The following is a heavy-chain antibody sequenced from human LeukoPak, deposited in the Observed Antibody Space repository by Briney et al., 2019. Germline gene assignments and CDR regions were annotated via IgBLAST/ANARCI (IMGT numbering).Heavy chain of an antibody. CDR1: GYSISSGYY. Sequence: SETLSLTCTVSGYSISSGYYWGWIRQPPGKGLEWIGSIYHSGSTNYNPSLKSRVTISVDKSKNQFSLKLSSVTAADTAAYYCARGVARSSKFHFSYYFDYWGQGTLVTVSS. V-gene: IGHV4-38-2*02. CDR2: IYHSGST. D-gene: IGHD6-6*01. J-gene: IGHJ4*02. CDR3: ARGVARSSKFHFSYYFDY.